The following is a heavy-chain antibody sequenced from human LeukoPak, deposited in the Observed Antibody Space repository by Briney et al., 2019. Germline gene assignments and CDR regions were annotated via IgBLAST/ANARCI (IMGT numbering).Heavy chain of an antibody. D-gene: IGHD1-26*01. CDR1: GFTFSSYW. Sequence: GGSLRLSCAASGFTFSSYWMHWVRQAPGKGLVWVSRIDSDGSSTIYADSVKGRFTISRDNAKNTLNLQMNSLRAEDTALYYCARSGAHTPDYWGQGTLVIVSS. J-gene: IGHJ4*02. CDR2: IDSDGSST. V-gene: IGHV3-74*01. CDR3: ARSGAHTPDY.